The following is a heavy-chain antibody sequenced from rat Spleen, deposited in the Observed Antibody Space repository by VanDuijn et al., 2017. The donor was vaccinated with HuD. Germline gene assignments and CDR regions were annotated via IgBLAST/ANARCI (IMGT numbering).Heavy chain of an antibody. CDR3: ASNDY. CDR1: GFTFSDYN. CDR2: IIYDGIRT. V-gene: IGHV5S10*01. Sequence: EVQLVESGGDLVQPGRSLKLSCAASGFTFSDYNMAWVRQAPKKGLEWVATIIYDGIRTYYRDSVKGRFTISRDNAKSTLYLQMDNLRSEDTATYYCASNDYWGQGVMVTVSS. J-gene: IGHJ2*01.